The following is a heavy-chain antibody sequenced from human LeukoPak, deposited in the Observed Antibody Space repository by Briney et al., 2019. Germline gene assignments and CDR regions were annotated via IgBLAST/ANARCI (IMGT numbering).Heavy chain of an antibody. J-gene: IGHJ4*02. V-gene: IGHV4-61*08. Sequence: SETLFLTCAVSGGSISSGGYSWSWIRQPPGKGLEWIGYIYYSGSTNYNPSLKSRVTISVDTSKNQFSLKLSSVTAAGTAVYYCARGKLGDGYNYGLDYWGQGTLVTVSS. CDR1: GGSISSGGYS. D-gene: IGHD5-24*01. CDR2: IYYSGST. CDR3: ARGKLGDGYNYGLDY.